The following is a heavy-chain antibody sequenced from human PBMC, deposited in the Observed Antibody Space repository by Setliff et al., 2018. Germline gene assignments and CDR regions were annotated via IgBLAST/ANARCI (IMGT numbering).Heavy chain of an antibody. V-gene: IGHV4-30-4*03. CDR1: GASVTSFDYY. D-gene: IGHD3-16*01. Sequence: SETLSLTCTVSGASVTSFDYYWSWIRQPPGKGLEYIGHISHGVSTSYSPSLKSRLSISADTSKNQFSMKLTSVTAADTAVYYCRLWSHKYHNDYWGQGTLVTVSS. CDR3: RLWSHKYHNDY. CDR2: ISHGVST. J-gene: IGHJ4*02.